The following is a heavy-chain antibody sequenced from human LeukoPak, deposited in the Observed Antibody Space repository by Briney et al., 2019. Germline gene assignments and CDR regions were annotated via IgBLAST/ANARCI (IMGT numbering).Heavy chain of an antibody. CDR3: ARGDTAMAYFDY. V-gene: IGHV3-74*01. CDR2: IKSDGSST. CDR1: GFTFSSYW. J-gene: IGHJ4*02. Sequence: PGGSLRLSCAASGFTFSSYWMHWVRQAPGKGLVWVSRIKSDGSSTSYADSVKGRFTISRDNAKNTLYLQMNSLRAEDTAVYYCARGDTAMAYFDYWGQGTLVTVSS. D-gene: IGHD5-18*01.